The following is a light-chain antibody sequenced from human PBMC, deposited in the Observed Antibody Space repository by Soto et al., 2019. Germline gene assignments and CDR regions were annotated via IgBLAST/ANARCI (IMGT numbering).Light chain of an antibody. CDR1: QDISGW. CDR2: ATS. V-gene: IGKV1-12*01. Sequence: DIQMTQFPSSVSASVGDRVTITCRASQDISGWLAWYQQKPGKAPQILMYATSRLQNGVPSRFSGSGSGTDFTLTISSLQSEDFAIYSCQQYNHWPPLTFGGGTKVEIK. J-gene: IGKJ4*01. CDR3: QQYNHWPPLT.